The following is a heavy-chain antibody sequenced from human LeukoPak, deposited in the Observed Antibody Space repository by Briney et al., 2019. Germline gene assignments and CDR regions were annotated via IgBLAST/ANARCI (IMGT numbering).Heavy chain of an antibody. CDR1: GGSITSSSYY. D-gene: IGHD6-6*01. CDR3: ARGRDSSSSYPGY. Sequence: PSETLSLTCTVSGGSITSSSYYWGWIRQPPGKGLGWIGSIYYSGTTPYNPSLKSRVTISTDTSKNQFSLKLSSLTAADTAVYYCARGRDSSSSYPGYWGQGTLVTVSS. J-gene: IGHJ4*02. CDR2: IYYSGTT. V-gene: IGHV4-39*07.